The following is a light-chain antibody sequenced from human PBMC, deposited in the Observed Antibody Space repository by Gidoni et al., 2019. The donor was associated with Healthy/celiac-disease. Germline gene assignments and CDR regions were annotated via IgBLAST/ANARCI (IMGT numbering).Light chain of an antibody. J-gene: IGKJ2*01. CDR2: DAS. V-gene: IGKV3-11*01. CDR1: QIVSSY. CDR3: QQRSNWPPYT. Sequence: ESVLTQSPATLSSSPGERATLSCRAIQIVSSYLAWYQQQPGQAPRLLIYDASTRATGIPARFSGSGSGTDFTLTISSLEPADFAVYYCQQRSNWPPYTFGQGTKLEIK.